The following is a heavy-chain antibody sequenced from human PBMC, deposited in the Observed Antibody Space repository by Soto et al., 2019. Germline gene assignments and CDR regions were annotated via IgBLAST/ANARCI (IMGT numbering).Heavy chain of an antibody. Sequence: SETLSLTCAVSGGSISSGGYSWSWIRQPPGKGLEWIGYIYHSGSTYYNPSLKSRVTISVDRSKNQFSLKLSSVTAADAAVYYCARGGDLTLGGMDVWGQGTTVTVS. J-gene: IGHJ6*02. D-gene: IGHD3-16*01. CDR3: ARGGDLTLGGMDV. CDR1: GGSISSGGYS. CDR2: IYHSGST. V-gene: IGHV4-30-2*01.